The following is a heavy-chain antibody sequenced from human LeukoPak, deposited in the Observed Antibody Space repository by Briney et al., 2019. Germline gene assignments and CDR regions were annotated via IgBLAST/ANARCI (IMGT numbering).Heavy chain of an antibody. D-gene: IGHD3-22*01. CDR1: GGSFSGYY. J-gene: IGHJ5*02. Sequence: SETLSLTCAAYGGSFSGYYWGWIRQPPGKGLEWIGEIKLSGSTNYNPSLKSRVTISVDTSKNQFSLKLSSVTAADTAVYYCARRGGYYDSSGYYRRWFDPWGQGTLVTVSS. V-gene: IGHV4-34*01. CDR2: IKLSGST. CDR3: ARRGGYYDSSGYYRRWFDP.